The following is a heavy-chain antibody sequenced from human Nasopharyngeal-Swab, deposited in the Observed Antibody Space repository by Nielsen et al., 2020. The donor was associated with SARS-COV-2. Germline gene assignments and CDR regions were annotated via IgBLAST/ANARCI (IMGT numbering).Heavy chain of an antibody. J-gene: IGHJ3*02. CDR2: ISSSSSYI. D-gene: IGHD3-22*01. CDR3: ARVNLYYYDSSGYYSEAFDI. Sequence: GCQAPGKGLEWVSSISSSSSYIYYADSVKGRFTISRDNAKNSLYLQMNSLRAEDTAVYYCARVNLYYYDSSGYYSEAFDIWGQGTMVTVSS. V-gene: IGHV3-21*01.